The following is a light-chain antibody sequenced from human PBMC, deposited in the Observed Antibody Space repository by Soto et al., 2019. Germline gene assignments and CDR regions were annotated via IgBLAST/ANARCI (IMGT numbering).Light chain of an antibody. CDR1: SSNIGSNP. Sequence: QLVLTQPPSGSGTPGQRVTISCSGISSNIGSNPVNWFQQLPGSAPKLLIYSHNQRPSGVPDRFSGSKSGTSASLAISGLQSEDEAAYYCGAWDDRLNGYVFGTGTKLTVL. CDR2: SHN. V-gene: IGLV1-44*01. CDR3: GAWDDRLNGYV. J-gene: IGLJ1*01.